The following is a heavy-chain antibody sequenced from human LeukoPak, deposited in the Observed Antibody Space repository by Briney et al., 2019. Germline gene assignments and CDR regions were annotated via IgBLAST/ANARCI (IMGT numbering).Heavy chain of an antibody. CDR3: VKDGDCGGGGCFPNNFNY. J-gene: IGHJ4*02. D-gene: IGHD2-15*01. Sequence: QPGRSPRLSCAASGFMFSAYGMHWVRQAPGKGLEWVGFISSDGSHKNYADSVKGRFTMSRDNSKNTLYLEMNSLRSEDTVVYYCVKDGDCGGGGCFPNNFNYWGQGTLVTVSS. CDR2: ISSDGSHK. CDR1: GFMFSAYG. V-gene: IGHV3-30*18.